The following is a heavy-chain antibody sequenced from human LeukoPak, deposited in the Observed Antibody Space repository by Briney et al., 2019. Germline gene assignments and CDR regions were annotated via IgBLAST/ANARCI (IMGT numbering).Heavy chain of an antibody. CDR2: ISSASSSYK. CDR1: GFTFLSYN. CDR3: ARDREVLWFGELGPIDY. D-gene: IGHD3-10*01. V-gene: IGHV3-21*01. Sequence: GGSLRLSRAASGFTFLSYNMNWVRQAPGKGLEWVSSISSASSSYKYYADSVKGRFTISRDNAKNSLYLQMNSLRAEDTAVYYCARDREVLWFGELGPIDYWGQGTLVTVSS. J-gene: IGHJ4*02.